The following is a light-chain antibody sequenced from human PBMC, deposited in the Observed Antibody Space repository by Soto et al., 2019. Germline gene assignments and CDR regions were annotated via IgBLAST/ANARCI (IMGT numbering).Light chain of an antibody. J-gene: IGKJ1*01. CDR2: DAF. CDR1: QSVSSN. Sequence: EVVLPQSPATLSLSPGERATLSCRASQSVSSNLAWYQQKFGQAPRLLIYDAFGRATGIPDRFSASGSGTDFTLTISRLEPEDFAVYYCQQYKTFGQGTKVDIK. V-gene: IGKV3-20*01. CDR3: QQYKT.